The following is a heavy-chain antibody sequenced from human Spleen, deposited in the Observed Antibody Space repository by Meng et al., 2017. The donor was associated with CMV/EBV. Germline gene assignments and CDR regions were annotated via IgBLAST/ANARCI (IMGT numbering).Heavy chain of an antibody. V-gene: IGHV4-34*01. CDR1: GGSFSGYY. J-gene: IGHJ4*02. D-gene: IGHD6-19*01. Sequence: TCAVYGGSFSGYYWSWIRQPPGKGLEWIGEINHSGSTNYNPSLKSRVTISVDTSKNQFSLKLSSVTAADTAVYYCARRVAVAGTFSYWGQGTLVTVSS. CDR3: ARRVAVAGTFSY. CDR2: INHSGST.